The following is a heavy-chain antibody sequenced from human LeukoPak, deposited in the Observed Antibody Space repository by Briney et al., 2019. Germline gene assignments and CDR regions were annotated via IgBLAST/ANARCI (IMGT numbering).Heavy chain of an antibody. J-gene: IGHJ4*02. CDR2: IRYDGSNK. D-gene: IGHD6-13*01. CDR1: GFTFSSYG. V-gene: IGHV3-30*02. Sequence: GGSLRLSCAASGFTFSSYGMHWVRQAPGKGLEWVAFIRYDGSNKYYADSVKGRFTISRDNSKNTLYLQMNSLRAEDTAVYYCAKGLWGSSWYGVDYWGQGTLGTVSS. CDR3: AKGLWGSSWYGVDY.